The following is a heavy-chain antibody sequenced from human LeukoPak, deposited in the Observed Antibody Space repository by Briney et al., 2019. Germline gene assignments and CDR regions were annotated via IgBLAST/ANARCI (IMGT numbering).Heavy chain of an antibody. Sequence: GGSLRLSCAASGFSFSSYSLNWVRQAAGKGLEWVSYITGSSSTINYADSVKGRFTISRDKAKNSLYLQMNSLRAEDTAVYYCARTGLGMYSFDYWGQGALVTVSS. V-gene: IGHV3-48*01. CDR2: ITGSSSTI. J-gene: IGHJ4*02. D-gene: IGHD3/OR15-3a*01. CDR3: ARTGLGMYSFDY. CDR1: GFSFSSYS.